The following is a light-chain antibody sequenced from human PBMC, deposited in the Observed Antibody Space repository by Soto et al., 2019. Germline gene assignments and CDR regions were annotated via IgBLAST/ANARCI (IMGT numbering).Light chain of an antibody. J-gene: IGKJ1*01. CDR2: GAS. CDR1: QSVSSSY. Sequence: EIVLTQSPGTLSLSPGERATLSCRASQSVSSSYLAWYQQKPGPAPRRLIYGASSRATGIPDRFSGSGSGTDFTLTISRLEPEDFAVYYCQQYGSSSWTFGQGPKVEIK. CDR3: QQYGSSSWT. V-gene: IGKV3-20*01.